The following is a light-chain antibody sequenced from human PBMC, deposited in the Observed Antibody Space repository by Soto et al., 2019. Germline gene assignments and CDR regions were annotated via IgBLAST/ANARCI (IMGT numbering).Light chain of an antibody. CDR3: QSYDNTLSGPIYV. J-gene: IGLJ1*01. CDR1: SSDVGSYNL. CDR2: EGS. V-gene: IGLV2-23*01. Sequence: QSVLTQPASVSGSPGQSITISCTGTSSDVGSYNLVSWYQQHPGKAPKLMIYEGSKRPSGVSNRFSGSKSGNTASLTISGLQAEDEADYYCQSYDNTLSGPIYVFGTGTKLTVL.